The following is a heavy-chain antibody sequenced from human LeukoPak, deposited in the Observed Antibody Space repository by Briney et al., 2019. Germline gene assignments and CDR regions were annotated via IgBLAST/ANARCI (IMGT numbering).Heavy chain of an antibody. CDR2: INHSGST. Sequence: SSETLSLTCAVYGGSFSGYYWSWIRQPPGKGLEWIGEINHSGSTNYSPSLKSRVTISVDTSKNQFSLKLSSVTAADTAVYYCARAPYDSSGYGDYWGQGTLVTVSS. J-gene: IGHJ4*02. D-gene: IGHD3-22*01. CDR1: GGSFSGYY. CDR3: ARAPYDSSGYGDY. V-gene: IGHV4-34*01.